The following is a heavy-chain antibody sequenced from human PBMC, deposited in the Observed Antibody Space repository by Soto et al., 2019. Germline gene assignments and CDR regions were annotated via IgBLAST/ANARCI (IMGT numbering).Heavy chain of an antibody. Sequence: QVQLQESGPGLVKPSQTLSLTCTVSGGSINNGGYYWSWIRQHPGKGLEWIGYIFHSGSTYYNPSLKSRVTLSIDTSKNQFSLELSSVTAADRAIYYCARVIRAATGTSAYFQHWGQGTLVTVAS. CDR2: IFHSGST. D-gene: IGHD6-13*01. J-gene: IGHJ1*01. CDR1: GGSINNGGYY. V-gene: IGHV4-31*03. CDR3: ARVIRAATGTSAYFQH.